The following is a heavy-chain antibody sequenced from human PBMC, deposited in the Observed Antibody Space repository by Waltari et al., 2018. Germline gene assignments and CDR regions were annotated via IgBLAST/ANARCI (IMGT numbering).Heavy chain of an antibody. CDR1: VFTFSSRG. V-gene: IGHV3-30*02. J-gene: IGHJ4*02. D-gene: IGHD3-3*01. CDR2: VRYDGSNT. CDR3: AKDLDASGALGGMDY. Sequence: QVQLVESGSGVVQTRGSLILSCAASVFTFSSRGIHWVRQAPGKGLAWAAFVRYDGSNTFYADSVKGRFTISRDDSKSTAYLHMTNLRLDDTAVYYCAKDLDASGALGGMDYWGQGTLVTVSS.